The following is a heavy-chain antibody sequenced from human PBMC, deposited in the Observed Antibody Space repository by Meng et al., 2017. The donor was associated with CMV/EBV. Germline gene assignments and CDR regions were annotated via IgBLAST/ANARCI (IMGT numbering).Heavy chain of an antibody. CDR3: ARSSGWSRFDY. J-gene: IGHJ4*02. CDR1: GYTVTVYY. CDR2: INPNDDT. Sequence: QVQLVQSGAGVKKPGSSVTVSCKASGYTVTVYYIHWVRQAPGQWLEWMGWINPNDDTNYAQNFQGRVTMTRDMSINTVYMELSRLTSDDTAVYYCARSSGWSRFDYWGLGTLVTVSS. D-gene: IGHD6-19*01. V-gene: IGHV1-2*02.